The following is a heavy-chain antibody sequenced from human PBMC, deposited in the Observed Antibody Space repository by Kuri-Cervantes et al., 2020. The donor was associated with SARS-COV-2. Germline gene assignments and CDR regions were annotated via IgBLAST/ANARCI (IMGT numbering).Heavy chain of an antibody. Sequence: SQTLSLPCAVYGGSFSGYYWSWIRQPPGKGLEWIGEINHSGSTNYNPSLKSRVTISVDTSKNQFSLKLSSVTAADTAVYYCARVESGSYYAFDYWGQGTLVTVSS. J-gene: IGHJ4*02. CDR3: ARVESGSYYAFDY. CDR1: GGSFSGYY. D-gene: IGHD1-26*01. V-gene: IGHV4-34*01. CDR2: INHSGST.